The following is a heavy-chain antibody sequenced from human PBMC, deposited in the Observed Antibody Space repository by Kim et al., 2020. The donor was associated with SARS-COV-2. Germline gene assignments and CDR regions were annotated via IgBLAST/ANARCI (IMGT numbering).Heavy chain of an antibody. CDR1: GGSFSGYY. CDR3: ARVDYSNYGDYYYYGMDV. CDR2: INHSGST. Sequence: SETLSLTCAVYGGSFSGYYWSWIRQPPGKGLEWIGEINHSGSTNYNPSLKSRVTISVDTSKNQFSLKLSSVTAADTAVYYCARVDYSNYGDYYYYGMDV. V-gene: IGHV4-34*01. D-gene: IGHD4-4*01. J-gene: IGHJ6*01.